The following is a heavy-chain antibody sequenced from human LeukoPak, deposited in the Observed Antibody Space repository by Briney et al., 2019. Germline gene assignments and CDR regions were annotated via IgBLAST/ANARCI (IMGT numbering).Heavy chain of an antibody. Sequence: ASVKVSCKASGGTFSSYAISWVRQAPGQGLEWMGGITPIFGTANYAQKFQGRVTITADESTSTAYMELSSLRSEDTAVYYCARAYYYDSSGYLRCDYWGQGTLVTVSS. CDR1: GGTFSSYA. V-gene: IGHV1-69*13. CDR3: ARAYYYDSSGYLRCDY. J-gene: IGHJ4*02. D-gene: IGHD3-22*01. CDR2: ITPIFGTA.